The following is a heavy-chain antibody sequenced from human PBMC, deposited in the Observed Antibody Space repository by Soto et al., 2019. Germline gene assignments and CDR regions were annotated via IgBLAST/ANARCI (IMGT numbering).Heavy chain of an antibody. D-gene: IGHD3-9*01. CDR2: IYYTGST. V-gene: IGHV4-59*01. J-gene: IGHJ4*02. CDR1: GGSIRSYY. Sequence: LSLTCTVSGGSIRSYYWSWIRQPPGKGLELIGYIYYTGSTNYNPSLKSRVTISIDTSKNQFSLKLTSVTAADTAVYYCAKEEGLLTGYIDYWGQGTPVTVSS. CDR3: AKEEGLLTGYIDY.